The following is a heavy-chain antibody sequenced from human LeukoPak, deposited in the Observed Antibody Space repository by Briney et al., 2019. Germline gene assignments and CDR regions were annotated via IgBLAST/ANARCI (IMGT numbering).Heavy chain of an antibody. CDR1: GFTFSNYD. CDR2: ISSAGDT. CDR3: ARQNSGWFDP. D-gene: IGHD6-25*01. V-gene: IGHV3-13*01. Sequence: GGSLRLSCAASGFTFSNYDMHWVRHATGKGLEWVSAISSAGDTYYPDSVKGRFTISRENSKNSLYLQMNTLRAGDTAMYYCARQNSGWFDPWGQGTPVTVSS. J-gene: IGHJ5*02.